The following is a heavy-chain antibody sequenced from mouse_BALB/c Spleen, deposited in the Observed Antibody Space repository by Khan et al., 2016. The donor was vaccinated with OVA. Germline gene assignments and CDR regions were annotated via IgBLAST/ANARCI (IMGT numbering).Heavy chain of an antibody. V-gene: IGHV1-77*01. CDR2: IYPGGDTT. J-gene: IGHJ3*01. CDR1: GYTFTDYV. D-gene: IGHD4-1*01. Sequence: QVQLQQPGPELVKPGASEKMSCKASGYTFTDYVMNWVKQRNGQGLEWIGQIYPGGDTTYYNEKFKGKATLTADRSSSTAYMQLSNLTSEDSAVYFCARAGWDVFAYWGQGTLVTVSA. CDR3: ARAGWDVFAY.